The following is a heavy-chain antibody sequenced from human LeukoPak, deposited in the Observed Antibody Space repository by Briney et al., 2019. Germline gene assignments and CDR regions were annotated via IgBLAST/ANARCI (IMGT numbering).Heavy chain of an antibody. CDR2: ISYDGSDK. V-gene: IGHV3-30*18. Sequence: PGGSLRLPCVASGFTFSSYGMHWVRQAPGKGLEWVAVISYDGSDKYYADSVKGRFTISRDNSKNTLYLQMNSLRAEDTAVYFCAKDDYYDSSGDPNWFDPWGQGTLVTVSS. CDR3: AKDDYYDSSGDPNWFDP. J-gene: IGHJ5*02. D-gene: IGHD3-22*01. CDR1: GFTFSSYG.